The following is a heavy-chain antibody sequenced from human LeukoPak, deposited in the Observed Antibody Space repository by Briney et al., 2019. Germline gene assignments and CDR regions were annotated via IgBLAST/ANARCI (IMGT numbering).Heavy chain of an antibody. V-gene: IGHV4-34*01. J-gene: IGHJ4*02. Sequence: SETLSLTCAVYGGSFSGYYWSWIRQPPGKGLEWIGEINHSGSTNYNPSLKSRVTISVDTSKSQFSLKLSSVTAADTAVYYCAIYLAAAGTLDYWGQGTLVTVSP. CDR2: INHSGST. CDR3: AIYLAAAGTLDY. CDR1: GGSFSGYY. D-gene: IGHD6-13*01.